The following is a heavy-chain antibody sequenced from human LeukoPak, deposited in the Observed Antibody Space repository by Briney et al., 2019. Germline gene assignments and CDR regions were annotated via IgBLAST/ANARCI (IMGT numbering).Heavy chain of an antibody. D-gene: IGHD3-22*01. J-gene: IGHJ4*02. V-gene: IGHV3-15*01. CDR1: GFTFSNAW. CDR3: TTDARYYYDSSGYYYEDY. Sequence: PGGSLRLSCAASGFTFSNAWMSWVRQAPGKGLEWVGRIKSKTDGGTTDYAAPVKGRFTISRDDSKNTLYLQMNSLKTEDTAVYYCTTDARYYYDSSGYYYEDYWGQGTLVTVSS. CDR2: IKSKTDGGTT.